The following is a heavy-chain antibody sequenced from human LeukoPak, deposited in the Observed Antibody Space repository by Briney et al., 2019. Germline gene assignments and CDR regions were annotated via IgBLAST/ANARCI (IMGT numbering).Heavy chain of an antibody. CDR1: GGSISSGDYY. CDR3: ARSRSGWYLWFDP. D-gene: IGHD6-19*01. J-gene: IGHJ5*02. CDR2: IYYSGST. V-gene: IGHV4-30-4*02. Sequence: SETLSLACTVSGGSISSGDYYWSWIRQPPGKGLECIGYIYYSGSTYYNPPLKSRVTISVDTSKNQFSLKLSSVTAADTAVYYCARSRSGWYLWFDPWGQGTLVTVSS.